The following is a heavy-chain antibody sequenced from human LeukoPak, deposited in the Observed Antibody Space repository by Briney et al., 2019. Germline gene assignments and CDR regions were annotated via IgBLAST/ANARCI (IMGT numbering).Heavy chain of an antibody. CDR3: ASFGISWGSAY. J-gene: IGHJ4*02. CDR2: ISDDGTYT. CDR1: GITVTTNY. D-gene: IGHD2-21*01. V-gene: IGHV3-74*03. Sequence: PGGSLRLSCAASGITVTTNYWSWVRQAPGKGLVWVSRISDDGTYTANVDSVEGRFTISRDNVRNTLYLHMNSLRAEDTAVYYCASFGISWGSAYWGQGTLVTVSS.